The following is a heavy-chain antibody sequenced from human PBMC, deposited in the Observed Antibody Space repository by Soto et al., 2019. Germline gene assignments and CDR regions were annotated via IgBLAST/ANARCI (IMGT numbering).Heavy chain of an antibody. J-gene: IGHJ4*02. V-gene: IGHV4-59*08. D-gene: IGHD1-26*01. CDR1: GGTISGYY. Sequence: QVQLQESGPGLVKPSETLSLTCTVTGGTISGYYWSWIRQAPGKGLEWIAYIYNSGTTNYNPSLKSRVTVSEASSKNQISLKLSSVTAADTAVYYCARHRRTPVGKFYFDSWGQGALVTVSS. CDR3: ARHRRTPVGKFYFDS. CDR2: IYNSGTT.